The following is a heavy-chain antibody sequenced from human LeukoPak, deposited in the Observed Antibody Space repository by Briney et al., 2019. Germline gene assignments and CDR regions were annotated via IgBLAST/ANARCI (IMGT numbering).Heavy chain of an antibody. Sequence: SETLSLTCAVSGGSISSGGYSWSWIREPPGKGLEWIGYIYHSGSTYYNPSLKSRVTISVDRSKNQFSLKLSSVTAADTAVYYCARDQNGDYPGGNWFDPWGQGTLVTVSS. CDR2: IYHSGST. V-gene: IGHV4-30-2*01. CDR1: GGSISSGGYS. J-gene: IGHJ5*02. CDR3: ARDQNGDYPGGNWFDP. D-gene: IGHD4-17*01.